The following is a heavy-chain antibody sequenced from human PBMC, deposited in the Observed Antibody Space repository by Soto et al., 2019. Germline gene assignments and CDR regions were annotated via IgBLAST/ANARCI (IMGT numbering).Heavy chain of an antibody. CDR3: ASDKLHGEAYYYGMDV. CDR2: IYYSGST. D-gene: IGHD4-17*01. V-gene: IGHV4-59*01. J-gene: IGHJ6*02. CDR1: GGSISSYY. Sequence: SETLSLTCTVSGGSISSYYWSWIRQPPGKGLEWIGYIYYSGSTNYNPSLKSRVTISVDTSKNQFSLKLSSVTAADTAVYYCASDKLHGEAYYYGMDVWGQGTTVTVSS.